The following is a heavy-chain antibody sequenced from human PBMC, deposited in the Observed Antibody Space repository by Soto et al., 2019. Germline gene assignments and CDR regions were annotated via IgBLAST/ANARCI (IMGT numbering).Heavy chain of an antibody. D-gene: IGHD6-19*01. CDR3: AKGIFGSGPLISS. CDR1: GFTFDDYA. V-gene: IGHV3-9*01. CDR2: ISWNSGSV. J-gene: IGHJ5*02. Sequence: GGSLRLSCAASGFTFDDYAMHWVRQAPGKGLEWVSGISWNSGSVGYADSVKGRFTISRDNAKNSLYLQMNSLRDEDTALYYCAKGIFGSGPLISSWGQGIPVTVSS.